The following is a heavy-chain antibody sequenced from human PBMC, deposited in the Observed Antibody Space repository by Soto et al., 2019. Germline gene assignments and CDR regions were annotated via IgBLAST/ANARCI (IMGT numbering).Heavy chain of an antibody. CDR1: GFTFSSYA. CDR3: AKDHGGSSYGDYVCYWYFDL. V-gene: IGHV3-23*01. Sequence: EVQLLESGGGLVQPGGSLRLSCAASGFTFSSYAMSWVRQAPGKGLEWVSAISGSGGSTYYADSVKGRFTISRDNSKNTLYLQMNSLCAEDTALYYCAKDHGGSSYGDYVCYWYFDLWGRGTLDTVSS. D-gene: IGHD4-17*01. J-gene: IGHJ2*01. CDR2: ISGSGGST.